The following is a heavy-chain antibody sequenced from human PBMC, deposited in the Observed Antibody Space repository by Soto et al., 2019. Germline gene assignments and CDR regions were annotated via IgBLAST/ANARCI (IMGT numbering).Heavy chain of an antibody. CDR1: GYTFTAYY. D-gene: IGHD1-26*01. J-gene: IGHJ6*02. CDR3: TRGHSGSNYYYGLDV. Sequence: QVQLVQSGAEVKKPGASVKVSCKASGYTFTAYYIHWVRQAPGQGLEWMGRINPNRGDTNYAQKFQGWVTMTRDTSISTAYMELSRLRSDDTAVYYCTRGHSGSNYYYGLDVWGQGTTVTVSS. V-gene: IGHV1-2*04. CDR2: INPNRGDT.